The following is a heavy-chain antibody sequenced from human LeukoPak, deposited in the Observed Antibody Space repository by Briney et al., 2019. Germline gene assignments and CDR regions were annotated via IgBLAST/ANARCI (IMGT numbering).Heavy chain of an antibody. J-gene: IGHJ4*02. CDR2: INPSDGSA. CDR1: GYTLTSYY. D-gene: IGHD3-22*01. V-gene: IGHV1-46*01. CDR3: ARGFNYYDNSGYYQYYFDY. Sequence: ASVKVSCEASGYTLTSYYMHWVRQAPGQGLEWMGIINPSDGSAIYTQKFQGRVTLTTDTSTSTVYMELNSLRSEDTAVYYCARGFNYYDNSGYYQYYFDYWGQGTLVTVSS.